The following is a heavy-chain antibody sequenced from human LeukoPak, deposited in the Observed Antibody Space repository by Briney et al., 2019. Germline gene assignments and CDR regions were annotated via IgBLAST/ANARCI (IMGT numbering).Heavy chain of an antibody. J-gene: IGHJ4*02. CDR1: GGSFSGYY. CDR3: ARLFYCSGGSCYPYFDY. CDR2: INHSGST. V-gene: IGHV4-34*01. Sequence: SETLSLTCAVYGGSFSGYYWSWIRQPPGKGLEWIGEINHSGSTNYNPSLKSRVTISVDTSKNQFSLKLSSVTAADTAVYYCARLFYCSGGSCYPYFDYWGQGTLVTVSS. D-gene: IGHD2-15*01.